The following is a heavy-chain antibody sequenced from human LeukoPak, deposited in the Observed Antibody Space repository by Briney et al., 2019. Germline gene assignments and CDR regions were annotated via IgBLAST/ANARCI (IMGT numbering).Heavy chain of an antibody. CDR2: IYYSGST. V-gene: IGHV4-39*01. CDR1: GGSISSSSYY. D-gene: IGHD2-2*01. J-gene: IGHJ4*02. CDR3: ARRHHCSSTSCYVNFDY. Sequence: WETLSLTCTVSGGSISSSSYYWGWIRQPPGKGLEWIGSIYYSGSTYYNPSLKSRVTISVDTSKNQFSLKLSSVTAADTAVYYCARRHHCSSTSCYVNFDYWGQGTLVTVSS.